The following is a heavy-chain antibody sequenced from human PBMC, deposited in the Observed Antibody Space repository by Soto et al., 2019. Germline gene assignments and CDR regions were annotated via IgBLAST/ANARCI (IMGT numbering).Heavy chain of an antibody. V-gene: IGHV1-46*01. CDR1: GYTFTSYY. CDR3: ARTLAYSSSTEYYYYGMDV. J-gene: IGHJ6*02. CDR2: INPSGGST. D-gene: IGHD6-6*01. Sequence: GASVKVSCKASGYTFTSYYMHWVRQAPGQGLEWMGIINPSGGSTSYAQKFQGRVTMTRDASTSTVYMELSSLRSEDTAVYYCARTLAYSSSTEYYYYGMDVWGQGTTVTVSS.